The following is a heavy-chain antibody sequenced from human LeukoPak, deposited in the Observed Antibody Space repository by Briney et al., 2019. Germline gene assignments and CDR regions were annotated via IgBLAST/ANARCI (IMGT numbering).Heavy chain of an antibody. CDR3: ASQKLPLNSYGLRMDAFDI. CDR2: IIPIFGTA. CDR1: GGTFSSYA. V-gene: IGHV1-69*05. J-gene: IGHJ3*02. D-gene: IGHD5-18*01. Sequence: ASVKVSCKASGGTFSSYAIGWVRQAPGQGLEWMGGIIPIFGTANYAQKFQGRVTITTDESTSTAYMELSSLRSEDTAVYYCASQKLPLNSYGLRMDAFDIWGQGTMVTVSS.